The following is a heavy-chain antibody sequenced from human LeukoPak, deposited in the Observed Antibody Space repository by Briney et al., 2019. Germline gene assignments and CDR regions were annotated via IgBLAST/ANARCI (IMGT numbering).Heavy chain of an antibody. CDR3: ARGWRMAAAGLPPAGRGPGDY. J-gene: IGHJ4*02. D-gene: IGHD6-13*01. CDR1: GYTFAGYY. CDR2: INPNSGGT. Sequence: ASVKVSCKASGYTFAGYYMHWVRRAPGQGLEWMGWINPNSGGTNYAQKFQGRVTMTRDTSISTAYMELSRLRSDDTAVYYCARGWRMAAAGLPPAGRGPGDYWGQGTLVTVSS. V-gene: IGHV1-2*02.